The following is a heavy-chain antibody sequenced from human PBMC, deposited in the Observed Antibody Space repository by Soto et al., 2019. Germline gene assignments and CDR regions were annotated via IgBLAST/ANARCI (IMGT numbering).Heavy chain of an antibody. D-gene: IGHD2-15*01. CDR2: MNPSSGDS. CDR1: GYPFTAFD. CDR3: VRQPGGVATPGDDY. Sequence: QVQLVQSGAEVKKPGASVKVSCEASGYPFTAFDINWVRQAAGQGLEWMGWMNPSSGDSAFVQRFQDRITMTRTTSISTAYMELSRLTSDDTAVYYCVRQPGGVATPGDDYWGQGTLVTVSS. J-gene: IGHJ4*02. V-gene: IGHV1-8*01.